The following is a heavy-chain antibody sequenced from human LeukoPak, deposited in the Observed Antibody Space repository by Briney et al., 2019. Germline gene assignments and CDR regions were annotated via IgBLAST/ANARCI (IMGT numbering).Heavy chain of an antibody. CDR2: ISAYNGNT. J-gene: IGHJ4*02. CDR1: GYTFTSYG. CDR3: ARGGWAYSYSGSYPSPDY. D-gene: IGHD1-26*01. V-gene: IGHV1-18*01. Sequence: ASVKVSCKASGYTFTSYGISWVRQAPGQGLEWMGWISAYNGNTNYAQKLQGRVTMTTDTSTSTAYMELRSLRSDDTAVYYCARGGWAYSYSGSYPSPDYWGQGTLVTVSS.